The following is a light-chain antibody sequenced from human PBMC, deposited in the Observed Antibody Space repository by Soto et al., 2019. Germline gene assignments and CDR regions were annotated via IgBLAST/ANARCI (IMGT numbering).Light chain of an antibody. V-gene: IGLV1-47*01. CDR2: RNN. CDR1: SSNIGSNY. J-gene: IGLJ1*01. Sequence: QSVLTQPPSASGTPGQRVTISCSGSSSNIGSNYVDWYQQLPGTAPKLLIYRNNQRPSGVPDRFSGSKAGTSACLAISGLRSEDGADYDCGAWDDSLSGHVFGTGAKLTVL. CDR3: GAWDDSLSGHV.